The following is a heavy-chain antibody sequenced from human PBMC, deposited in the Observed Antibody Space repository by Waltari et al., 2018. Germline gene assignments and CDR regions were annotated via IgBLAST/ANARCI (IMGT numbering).Heavy chain of an antibody. J-gene: IGHJ3*02. V-gene: IGHV4-39*07. Sequence: QLQLQESGPGLVKPSETLSLTCTVSGGSISSSSYYWGWIRQPPGKGLEWIGSIYYSGSTYYNPSLKSRVTISVDTSKNQFSLKLSSVTAADTAVYYCAREWFGVRGRSYYSENRGAFDIWGQGTMVTVSS. D-gene: IGHD1-26*01. CDR2: IYYSGST. CDR3: AREWFGVRGRSYYSENRGAFDI. CDR1: GGSISSSSYY.